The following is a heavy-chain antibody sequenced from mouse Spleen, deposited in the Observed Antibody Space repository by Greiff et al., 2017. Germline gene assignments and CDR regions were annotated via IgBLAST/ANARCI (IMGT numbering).Heavy chain of an antibody. V-gene: IGHV1-75*01. CDR1: GYTFTDYY. CDR3: ARSHDYDGTVDY. D-gene: IGHD2-4*01. CDR2: IFPGSGST. J-gene: IGHJ2*01. Sequence: VQLVESGPELVKPGASVKISCKASGYTFTDYYINWVKQRPGQGLEWIGWIFPGSGSTYYNEKFKGKATLTVDKSSSTAYMLLSSLTSEDSAVYFCARSHDYDGTVDYWGQGTTLTVSS.